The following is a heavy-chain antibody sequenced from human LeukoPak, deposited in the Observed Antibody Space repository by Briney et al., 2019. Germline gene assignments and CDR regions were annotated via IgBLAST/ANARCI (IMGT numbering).Heavy chain of an antibody. CDR1: GGSISSYY. J-gene: IGHJ4*02. CDR3: ARGLRNFWSGYQQSV. Sequence: SETLSLTCTVSGGSISSYYWSWIRQPPGKGLEWIGYIYYSGSTNYNPSLKSRVTISVDTSKNQFSLKLSSVTAADTAVYYCARGLRNFWSGYQQSVWGQGALVTVSS. CDR2: IYYSGST. D-gene: IGHD3-3*01. V-gene: IGHV4-59*01.